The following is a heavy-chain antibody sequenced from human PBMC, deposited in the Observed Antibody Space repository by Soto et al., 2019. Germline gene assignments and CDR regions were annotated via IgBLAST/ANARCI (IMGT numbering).Heavy chain of an antibody. J-gene: IGHJ4*02. CDR2: ISGSGGST. D-gene: IGHD3-3*01. V-gene: IGHV3-23*01. CDR3: AKGLWSGYYTGYFDY. Sequence: GGSLRLSCAASGFTFSSYAMSWVRQAPGKGLEWVSAISGSGGSTYYADSVKGRFTISRDNSKNTLYLQMNSLRAEDTAVYYCAKGLWSGYYTGYFDYWGQGTLVTVSS. CDR1: GFTFSSYA.